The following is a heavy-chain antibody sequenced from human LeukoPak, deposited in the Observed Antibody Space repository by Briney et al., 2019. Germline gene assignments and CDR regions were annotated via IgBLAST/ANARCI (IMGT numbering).Heavy chain of an antibody. CDR3: AKDFSSGYYYFDA. J-gene: IGHJ4*02. CDR1: GFTFSDYY. Sequence: PGGSLRLSCAASGFTFSDYYMSWIRQAPGKGLEWVSYISSSGSTIYYADSVKGRFTISRDNAKNSLYLQMNSLRAEDTALYYCAKDFSSGYYYFDAWGQGTLVTVSS. D-gene: IGHD3-22*01. V-gene: IGHV3-11*01. CDR2: ISSSGSTI.